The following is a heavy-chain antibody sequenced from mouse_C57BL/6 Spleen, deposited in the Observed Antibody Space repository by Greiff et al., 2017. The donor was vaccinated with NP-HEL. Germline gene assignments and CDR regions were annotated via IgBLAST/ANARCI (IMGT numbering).Heavy chain of an antibody. V-gene: IGHV1-53*01. J-gene: IGHJ3*01. CDR2: INPSNGGT. Sequence: QVQLQQSGTELVKPGASVKLSCKASGYTFTSYWMHWVKQRPGQGLEWIGNINPSNGGTNYNEKFKSKATLTVDKSSSTAYMQLSSLTSEDSAVYYCARKGSSYGAWFAYWGQGTLVTVSA. CDR1: GYTFTSYW. D-gene: IGHD1-1*01. CDR3: ARKGSSYGAWFAY.